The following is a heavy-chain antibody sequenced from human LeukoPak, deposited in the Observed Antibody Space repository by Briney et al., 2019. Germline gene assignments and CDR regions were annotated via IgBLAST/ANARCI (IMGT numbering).Heavy chain of an antibody. CDR3: ARALAYSYGSMDY. D-gene: IGHD5-18*01. CDR2: ISSGSKYT. J-gene: IGHJ4*02. CDR1: GFTFDDYA. Sequence: GGSLRLSCAASGFTFDDYAMHWVRQAPGKGLEWVSSISSGSKYTYNADSVKGRFTISRDNAKNSLYLQMNSLRAEDTAVYYCARALAYSYGSMDYWGQGTLVTVSS. V-gene: IGHV3-21*01.